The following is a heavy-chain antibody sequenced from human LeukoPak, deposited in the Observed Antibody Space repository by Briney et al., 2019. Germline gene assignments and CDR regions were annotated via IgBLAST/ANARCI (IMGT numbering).Heavy chain of an antibody. CDR3: ARGPGIAAAVFDP. V-gene: IGHV1-2*02. J-gene: IGHJ5*02. Sequence: GASVKVSCKASGYTFTGYYMHWVRQAPGQGLEWMGWINPNSGGTNYAQKFQGRVTMTRDTSISTAYMELSRLRSDDTAVYYCARGPGIAAAVFDPWGQGTLVTVSS. CDR2: INPNSGGT. CDR1: GYTFTGYY. D-gene: IGHD6-13*01.